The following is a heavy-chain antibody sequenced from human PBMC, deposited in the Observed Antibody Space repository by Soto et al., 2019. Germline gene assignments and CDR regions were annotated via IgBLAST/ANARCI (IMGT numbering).Heavy chain of an antibody. CDR2: INWNSGSI. CDR3: AKEKGFGGVRKGLDV. J-gene: IGHJ6*02. D-gene: IGHD3-16*01. V-gene: IGHV3-9*01. Sequence: EVQLVESGGGLVQPGRSLRLSCAASGFTFDDYAMHWVRQAPGKGLEWVSGINWNSGSIGYADSVKGRFTISRDNAKNSLYLQMNSLRTEDTALYYCAKEKGFGGVRKGLDVWGQGTTVPVSS. CDR1: GFTFDDYA.